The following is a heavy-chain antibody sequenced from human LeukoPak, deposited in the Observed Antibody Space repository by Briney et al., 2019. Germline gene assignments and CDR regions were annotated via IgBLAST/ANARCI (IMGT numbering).Heavy chain of an antibody. V-gene: IGHV4-4*07. J-gene: IGHJ6*02. Sequence: SETLSLTCTVSGGSISSYYWSWIRQPAGKGLEWIGRIYTSGSTNYNPSLKSRVTMLVDTSKNQFSLKLSSVTAADTAVYYCARGGQYGSGSYYTYYYYGMDVWGHGTTVTVSS. D-gene: IGHD3-10*01. CDR2: IYTSGST. CDR1: GGSISSYY. CDR3: ARGGQYGSGSYYTYYYYGMDV.